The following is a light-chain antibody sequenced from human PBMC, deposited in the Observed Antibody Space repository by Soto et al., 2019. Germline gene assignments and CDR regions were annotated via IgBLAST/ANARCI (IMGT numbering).Light chain of an antibody. CDR2: DVS. CDR1: SSDVGGYNY. J-gene: IGLJ1*01. V-gene: IGLV2-14*01. Sequence: LTQPASVSGSPGQSITISCTGTSSDVGGYNYVSWYQQHPGKAPKPMIYDVSNRPSGVSNRFSGSKSGNTASLTISGLQAEDEADYYCSSYTSSSTLVFGTGTKVTVL. CDR3: SSYTSSSTLV.